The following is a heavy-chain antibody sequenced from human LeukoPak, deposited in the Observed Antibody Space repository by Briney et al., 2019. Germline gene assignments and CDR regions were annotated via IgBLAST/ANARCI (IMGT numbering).Heavy chain of an antibody. CDR3: ARDYYASGSHDY. D-gene: IGHD3-10*01. CDR2: IKPDGHET. Sequence: PGRSLRLSCAASGFTFSTYWMTWVRQAPGKGLEWVGNIKPDGHETYFGDSVKGRFTISRDNAQNSFYLQMSSLRAADTALYYCARDYYASGSHDYWGQGTLVTVSS. V-gene: IGHV3-7*01. J-gene: IGHJ4*02. CDR1: GFTFSTYW.